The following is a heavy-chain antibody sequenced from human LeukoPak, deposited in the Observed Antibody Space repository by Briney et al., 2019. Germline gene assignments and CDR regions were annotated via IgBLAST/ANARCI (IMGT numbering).Heavy chain of an antibody. J-gene: IGHJ6*03. Sequence: NPSETLSLTCTVSGGSISSGSYYWSWIRQPAGKGLEWIGRIYTSGSTNYNPSLKSRVTISVDTSKNQFSLKLGSVTAADTAVYYCARDSHCSGGSCYSWYMDVWGKGTTVTVSS. CDR3: ARDSHCSGGSCYSWYMDV. D-gene: IGHD2-15*01. CDR2: IYTSGST. CDR1: GGSISSGSYY. V-gene: IGHV4-61*02.